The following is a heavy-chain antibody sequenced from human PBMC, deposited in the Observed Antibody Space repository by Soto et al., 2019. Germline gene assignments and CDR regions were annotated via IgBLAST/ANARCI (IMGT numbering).Heavy chain of an antibody. CDR2: IKQDGSEK. D-gene: IGHD2-2*01. CDR1: GFTFSSYW. CDR3: ATDCSSTSCYVDY. J-gene: IGHJ4*02. V-gene: IGHV3-7*04. Sequence: EVQLVESGGGLVQPGGSLRLSCAASGFTFSSYWMSWVRQAPGKGLEWVANIKQDGSEKYYVDSVKGRFTISRDNAKNSLYLQMNSLRAEDTAVYYSATDCSSTSCYVDYWGQGTLVTVSS.